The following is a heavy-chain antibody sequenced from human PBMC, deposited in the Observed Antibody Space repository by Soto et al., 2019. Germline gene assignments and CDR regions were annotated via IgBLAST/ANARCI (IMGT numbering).Heavy chain of an antibody. CDR1: GFTFSNAW. Sequence: VQLVESGGGLVKPGGSLRLSCAASGFTFSNAWMNWVRQAPGKGLEWVGRIKSKTDGGTTDYAAPVKGRFTISRDDSKNTLYLQMNSLKTEDTAVYYCTTAIWFGELLLGDAFDIWGQGTMVTVSS. V-gene: IGHV3-15*07. D-gene: IGHD3-10*01. CDR2: IKSKTDGGTT. J-gene: IGHJ3*02. CDR3: TTAIWFGELLLGDAFDI.